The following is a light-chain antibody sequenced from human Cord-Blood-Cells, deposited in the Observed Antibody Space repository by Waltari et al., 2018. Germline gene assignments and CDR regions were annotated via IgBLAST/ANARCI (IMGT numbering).Light chain of an antibody. CDR1: QSISSN. Sequence: DIQMTQSPYSLSASVGDRVTITCRASQSISSNLNMYQQKPGKAPKFLICAASSLQSGVPSMFSGSGSGTDFTLTISSLQPEDFATYYCQQSYSTPRTFGQGTKVEIK. J-gene: IGKJ1*01. V-gene: IGKV1-39*01. CDR2: AAS. CDR3: QQSYSTPRT.